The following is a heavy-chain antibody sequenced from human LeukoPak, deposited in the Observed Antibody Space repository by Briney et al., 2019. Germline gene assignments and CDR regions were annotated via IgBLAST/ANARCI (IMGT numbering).Heavy chain of an antibody. J-gene: IGHJ4*02. CDR3: AKGAREFSASSRYYYPFDY. Sequence: PGRSLRLSCAASGFTFSSYAMRWVRQAPGKGLEWVSAISGSGGSTYYADSVKGRFTISRDNSKNTLYLQMNSLRAEDTAVYYCAKGAREFSASSRYYYPFDYWGQGTLVTVSS. V-gene: IGHV3-23*01. D-gene: IGHD3-22*01. CDR1: GFTFSSYA. CDR2: ISGSGGST.